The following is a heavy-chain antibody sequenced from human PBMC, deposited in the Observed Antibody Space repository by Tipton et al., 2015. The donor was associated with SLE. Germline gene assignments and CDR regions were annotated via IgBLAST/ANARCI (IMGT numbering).Heavy chain of an antibody. V-gene: IGHV4-4*02. CDR1: GGSISSSNW. Sequence: TLSLTCAVSGGSISSSNWWSWVRQPPGKGLEWIGSIYYSGSTYYNPSLKSRVTISVDTSKNQFSLKLSSVTAADTAVYYCARGPFWSGSWDYWGQGTLVTVSS. D-gene: IGHD3-3*01. CDR2: IYYSGST. CDR3: ARGPFWSGSWDY. J-gene: IGHJ4*02.